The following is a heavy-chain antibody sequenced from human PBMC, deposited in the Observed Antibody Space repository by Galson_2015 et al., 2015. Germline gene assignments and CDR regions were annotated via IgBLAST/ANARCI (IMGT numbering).Heavy chain of an antibody. V-gene: IGHV1-2*04. J-gene: IGHJ3*02. Sequence: SVKVSCKASGYTFTGYYMHWVRQAPGQGLEWMGWINPNSGGTNYAQKFQGWVTMTRDTSISTAYMELSRLRSDDTAVYYCAISSRTPNRSRYDFRTGGQDAFDIWGQGTMVTVSS. D-gene: IGHD3-3*01. CDR1: GYTFTGYY. CDR3: AISSRTPNRSRYDFRTGGQDAFDI. CDR2: INPNSGGT.